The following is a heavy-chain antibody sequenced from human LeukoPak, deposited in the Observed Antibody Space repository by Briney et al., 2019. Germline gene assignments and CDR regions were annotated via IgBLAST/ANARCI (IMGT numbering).Heavy chain of an antibody. Sequence: GGSLRLSCTASGFTLGDYAMSWVRQAPGKGLEWVGLIRSNKAYGGTTENAASVKGRFTISRDDSKSIAYLQMNSLKTEDTAVYYCTRVFTMIRGGIAFYYYYYMDVWGKGTTVTISS. V-gene: IGHV3-49*04. CDR2: IRSNKAYGGTT. CDR3: TRVFTMIRGGIAFYYYYYMDV. CDR1: GFTLGDYA. D-gene: IGHD3-10*01. J-gene: IGHJ6*03.